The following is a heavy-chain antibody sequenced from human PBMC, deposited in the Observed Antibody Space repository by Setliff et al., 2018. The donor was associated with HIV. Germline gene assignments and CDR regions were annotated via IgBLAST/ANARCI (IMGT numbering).Heavy chain of an antibody. D-gene: IGHD3-22*01. J-gene: IGHJ1*01. CDR2: FDPEDGET. V-gene: IGHV1-24*01. Sequence: GASVKVSCKASGGTFSSYAISWVRQAPGQGLEWMGGFDPEDGETVYAQKFQGRVTMTEDTSTDTAYMELSSLRSEDTAMYYCATIRAYYYDSSGQEYFQHWGHGTLVTVSS. CDR3: ATIRAYYYDSSGQEYFQH. CDR1: GGTFSSYA.